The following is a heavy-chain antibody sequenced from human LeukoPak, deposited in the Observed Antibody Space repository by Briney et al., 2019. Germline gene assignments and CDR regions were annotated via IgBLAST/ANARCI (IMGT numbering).Heavy chain of an antibody. V-gene: IGHV4-59*01. CDR3: ARESGYYYDSSGTQVSDAFDI. Sequence: SETLSLTCTVSGGSISSYYWSRIRQPPGKGLEWIGYIYYSGSTNYNPSLKSRVTISVDTSKNQFSLKLSSVTAADTAVYYCARESGYYYDSSGTQVSDAFDIWGQGTMVTVSS. CDR1: GGSISSYY. J-gene: IGHJ3*02. CDR2: IYYSGST. D-gene: IGHD3-22*01.